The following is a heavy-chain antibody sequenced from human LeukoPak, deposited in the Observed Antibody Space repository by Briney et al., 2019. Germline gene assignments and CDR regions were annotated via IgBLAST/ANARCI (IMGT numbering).Heavy chain of an antibody. V-gene: IGHV1-2*02. D-gene: IGHD2-2*01. CDR3: TRGAGTSWFDY. J-gene: IGHJ4*02. Sequence: ASVKVSCKPSGYTFTVNYLHWVRQAPGQGLEWVGWMNPNSGVTGYAQNFQGRVTMTRDTSISTAYMELSSLTSDDTAVYYCTRGAGTSWFDYWGQGSLVTVPS. CDR2: MNPNSGVT. CDR1: GYTFTVNY.